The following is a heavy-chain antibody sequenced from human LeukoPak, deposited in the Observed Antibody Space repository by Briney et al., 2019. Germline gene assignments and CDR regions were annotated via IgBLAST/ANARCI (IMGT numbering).Heavy chain of an antibody. D-gene: IGHD4-11*01. V-gene: IGHV3-30*18. J-gene: IGHJ6*02. CDR1: GFTFSSYG. Sequence: GRSLRLSCAASGFTFSSYGMHWVRQAPGKGLEWVAVISYDGSNKYYADSVKGRFTISRDNSKNTLYLQMNSLRAEDTAVYYCAKDSSVSYHYYGMDVWGQGTTVTVSS. CDR3: AKDSSVSYHYYGMDV. CDR2: ISYDGSNK.